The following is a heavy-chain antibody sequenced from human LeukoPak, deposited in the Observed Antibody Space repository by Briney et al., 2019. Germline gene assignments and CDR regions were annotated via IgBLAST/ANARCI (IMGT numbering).Heavy chain of an antibody. CDR3: ATPYCSSISCQDVFNI. Sequence: PSETLSLTCNVSGVSISDGRYYWAWIRQHPGKGLEWIGYKYYSGSAKYNPSLKSRLTISVDTPNNQFSLQLRSVTAADTAMYYCATPYCSSISCQDVFNIWGQGRMVTVSS. V-gene: IGHV4-31*03. J-gene: IGHJ3*02. D-gene: IGHD2-2*01. CDR2: KYYSGSA. CDR1: GVSISDGRYY.